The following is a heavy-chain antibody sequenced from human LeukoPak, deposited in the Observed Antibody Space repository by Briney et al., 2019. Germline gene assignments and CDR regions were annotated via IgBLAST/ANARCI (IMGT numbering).Heavy chain of an antibody. Sequence: SETLSLTCTVTGGSIGSYYWSWIRRPPGKGLEWIGCVYYSGSTNYNPSLKSRVTISVDTSKNQLSLKLTSVTAADTAAYYCARDRGDITPTTVFDYWGQGTLVTVSS. CDR2: VYYSGST. CDR1: GGSIGSYY. V-gene: IGHV4-59*01. CDR3: ARDRGDITPTTVFDY. D-gene: IGHD2-15*01. J-gene: IGHJ4*02.